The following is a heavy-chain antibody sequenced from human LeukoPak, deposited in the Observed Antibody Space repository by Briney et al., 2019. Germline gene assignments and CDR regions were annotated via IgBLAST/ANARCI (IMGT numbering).Heavy chain of an antibody. CDR3: ARGAARTFDY. Sequence: GGTLRLSCAASGFTFSSYSMNWVRQAPGKGLEWVSSISSSSSYIYYADSVKGRFTISRDNAKNSLYLQMNSLRAEDTAVYYCARGAARTFDYWGQGTLVTVSS. V-gene: IGHV3-21*01. D-gene: IGHD6-6*01. J-gene: IGHJ4*02. CDR1: GFTFSSYS. CDR2: ISSSSSYI.